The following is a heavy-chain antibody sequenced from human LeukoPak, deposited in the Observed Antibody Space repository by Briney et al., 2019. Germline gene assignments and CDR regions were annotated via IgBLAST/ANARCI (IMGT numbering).Heavy chain of an antibody. CDR1: GGSISSSSYY. D-gene: IGHD3-9*01. V-gene: IGHV4-39*01. CDR2: IYYSGST. Sequence: SETLSLTCTVSGGSISSSSYYWGWIRQPPGKGLEWIGSIYYSGSTYYNPSLKSRVTISVDTSKNQFSLKLSSVTAADTAVYYCATRGDVLRYSDWLLLGNAFDIWGQGTMVTVSS. J-gene: IGHJ3*02. CDR3: ATRGDVLRYSDWLLLGNAFDI.